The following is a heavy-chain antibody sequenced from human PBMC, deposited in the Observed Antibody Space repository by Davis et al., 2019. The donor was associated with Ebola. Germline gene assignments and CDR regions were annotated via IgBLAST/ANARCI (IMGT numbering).Heavy chain of an antibody. CDR2: ISGSSSYI. V-gene: IGHV3-21*01. CDR3: ASAVAATDY. CDR1: GFTFSSYS. Sequence: GESLKISCAASGFTFSSYSMNWVRQAPGKGLEWVSSISGSSSYINYADSVKGRFTISRDNAKNSLYLQMNSLRAEDTVVYYCASAVAATDYWGQGTLVTVSS. J-gene: IGHJ4*02. D-gene: IGHD6-25*01.